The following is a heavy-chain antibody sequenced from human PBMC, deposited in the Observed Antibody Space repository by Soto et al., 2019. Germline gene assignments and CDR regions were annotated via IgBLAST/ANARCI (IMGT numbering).Heavy chain of an antibody. D-gene: IGHD3-9*01. V-gene: IGHV3-30-3*01. J-gene: IGHJ4*02. Sequence: AGGSLRLACAASGFTFSSYAMHWVRQAPGKGLEWVAVISYDGSNKYYADSVKGRFTISRDNSKNTLYLQMNSLRAEDTAVYYCARQYYDILTGYSHFDYWGQGTLVTVSS. CDR2: ISYDGSNK. CDR3: ARQYYDILTGYSHFDY. CDR1: GFTFSSYA.